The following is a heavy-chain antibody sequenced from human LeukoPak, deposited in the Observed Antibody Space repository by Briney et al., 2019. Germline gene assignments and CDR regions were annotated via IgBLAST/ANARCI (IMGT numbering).Heavy chain of an antibody. CDR2: TSYSGST. Sequence: SETLSLTCTVSGGAISGSPYYWGWIRQPPGKWRELIGSTSYSGSTYYNPSLKSRVTISVDTSKNQFSLKLTSVTAADTAVYYCARAYSSRWYNDFDPWGQGTLVIVSS. CDR3: ARAYSSRWYNDFDP. D-gene: IGHD6-19*01. CDR1: GGAISGSPYY. J-gene: IGHJ5*02. V-gene: IGHV4-39*01.